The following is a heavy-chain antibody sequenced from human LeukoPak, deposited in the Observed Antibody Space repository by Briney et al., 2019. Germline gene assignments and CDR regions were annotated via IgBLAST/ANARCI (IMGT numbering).Heavy chain of an antibody. D-gene: IGHD6-13*01. Sequence: SETLSLTCAVYGGSFSGYYWRWIRQPPGKGLEWIGEINHSGSTNYNPSLKSRVTISVDTSKNQFSLKLSSVTAADTAVYYCARGTRDSSSWRWFDPWGQGTLVTVSS. CDR3: ARGTRDSSSWRWFDP. CDR2: INHSGST. CDR1: GGSFSGYY. V-gene: IGHV4-34*01. J-gene: IGHJ5*02.